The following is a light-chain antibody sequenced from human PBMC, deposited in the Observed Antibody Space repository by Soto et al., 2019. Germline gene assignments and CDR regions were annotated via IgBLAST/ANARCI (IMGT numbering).Light chain of an antibody. CDR1: QSVSSY. CDR3: QQRSNWLFT. V-gene: IGKV3-11*01. J-gene: IGKJ3*01. CDR2: DAS. Sequence: EIVLTQSPATLSLSPGERATLSCRASQSVSSYLAWYQHKPGQAPRLLISDASNRATGIPARFSGSGSGTDFTLTISHLEPEDFAVYYCQQRSNWLFTFGPGTKVHIK.